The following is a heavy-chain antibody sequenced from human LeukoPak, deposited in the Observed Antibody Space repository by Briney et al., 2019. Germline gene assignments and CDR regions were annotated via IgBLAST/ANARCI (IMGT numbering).Heavy chain of an antibody. Sequence: GGSLRLSCAASGFTFSSYGMSWVRQAPGKGLEWVSAISGSGGSTYYADSVKGRFTISRDNSKNTLYLQMNSLRAEDTAVYYCARDYAREDYYDSSGSTWDYYYFDYWGQGTLVTVSS. D-gene: IGHD3-22*01. CDR1: GFTFSSYG. CDR2: ISGSGGST. CDR3: ARDYAREDYYDSSGSTWDYYYFDY. J-gene: IGHJ4*02. V-gene: IGHV3-23*01.